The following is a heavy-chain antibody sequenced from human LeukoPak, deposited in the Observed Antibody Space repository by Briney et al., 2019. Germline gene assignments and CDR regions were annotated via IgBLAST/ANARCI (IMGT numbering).Heavy chain of an antibody. CDR3: AREGYGGGQDFDV. J-gene: IGHJ3*01. V-gene: IGHV1-2*02. D-gene: IGHD1-26*01. Sequence: ASVKVSCKSSGYTFPGYYMHWVRPAPGQGLEWMGWINPNNGGTNYAQKFQGRVTMTRDTSISTAYMDLSRLKSDDTAVYYCAREGYGGGQDFDVWGQGTMVTVSS. CDR1: GYTFPGYY. CDR2: INPNNGGT.